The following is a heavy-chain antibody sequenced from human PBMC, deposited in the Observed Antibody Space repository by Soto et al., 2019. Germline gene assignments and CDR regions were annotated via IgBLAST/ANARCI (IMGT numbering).Heavy chain of an antibody. CDR1: GGSISSYH. J-gene: IGHJ5*02. V-gene: IGHV4-59*01. Sequence: PSETLSLTCTGSGGSISSYHSSLIRQPPGKGLEWSGYIYYSGSTNYNPSLESRVTISVDTSKDQFCLNLSAVTAGDTAVYYCARERDGGDYDIRSGYDNHNWFDPWGQGSLVTGSS. CDR3: ARERDGGDYDIRSGYDNHNWFDP. CDR2: IYYSGST. D-gene: IGHD3-3*01.